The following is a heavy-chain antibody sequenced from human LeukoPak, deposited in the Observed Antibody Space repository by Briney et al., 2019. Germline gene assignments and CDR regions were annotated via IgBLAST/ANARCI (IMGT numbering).Heavy chain of an antibody. CDR1: GFTFSSYW. CDR3: ARTSITIFAASFDY. J-gene: IGHJ4*02. D-gene: IGHD3-3*01. CDR2: INSDGSST. V-gene: IGHV3-74*01. Sequence: GGSLRLSCAASGFTFSSYWMHWVRHAPGKGLVWVSRINSDGSSTSYADSVKGRFTISRDNAKNTLYLQMNSLRAEDTAVYYCARTSITIFAASFDYWGQGTLVTVSS.